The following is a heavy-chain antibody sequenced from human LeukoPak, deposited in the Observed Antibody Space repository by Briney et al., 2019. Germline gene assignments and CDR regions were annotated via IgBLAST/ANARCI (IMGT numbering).Heavy chain of an antibody. V-gene: IGHV3-9*01. CDR1: GFTFDDYA. CDR3: AKDTALRGPLDY. Sequence: GGSLRLSCAASGFTFDDYAMHWVRQAPGKGLEWVSGISWNSGSIGYADSVKGRFTISRDNAKNSLYLQMNSLRAEDTALYYCAKDTALRGPLDYWGQGTLVTVSS. J-gene: IGHJ4*02. CDR2: ISWNSGSI.